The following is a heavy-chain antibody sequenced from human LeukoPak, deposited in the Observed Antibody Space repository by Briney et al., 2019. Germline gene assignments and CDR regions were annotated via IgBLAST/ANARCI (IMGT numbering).Heavy chain of an antibody. Sequence: PSETLSLTCSVSGYFISSGYYWGWIRQPPGKGLEWIGSIYHSGTSYYNPSLKSRVTISVDTSKNQFSLKLSSVTAADTAVYYCARGLIAVAGGDYWGQGTLVTVSS. D-gene: IGHD6-19*01. J-gene: IGHJ4*02. CDR3: ARGLIAVAGGDY. V-gene: IGHV4-38-2*02. CDR2: IYHSGTS. CDR1: GYFISSGYY.